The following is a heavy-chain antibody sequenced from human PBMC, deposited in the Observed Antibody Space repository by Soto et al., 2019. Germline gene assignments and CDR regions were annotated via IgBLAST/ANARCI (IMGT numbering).Heavy chain of an antibody. D-gene: IGHD5-18*01. J-gene: IGHJ4*02. CDR3: ARDRGIQLWFDFDY. CDR2: IYYSGST. CDR1: CGSVSSGSYY. V-gene: IGHV4-61*01. Sequence: SETLSLTCTFSCGSVSSGSYYGSWIRQPPGKGLEWIGYIYYSGSTNYNPSLKSRVTISVDTSKNQFSLKLSSVTAADTAVYYCARDRGIQLWFDFDYWGQGTLVTVSS.